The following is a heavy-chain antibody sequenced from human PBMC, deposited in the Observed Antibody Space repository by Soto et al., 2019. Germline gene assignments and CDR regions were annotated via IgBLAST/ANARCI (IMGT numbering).Heavy chain of an antibody. CDR1: GFTFSSYA. CDR3: AKVREDSGYCNFCYFDY. V-gene: IGHV3-23*01. Sequence: GGSLRLSCAASGFTFSSYAMSWVRQAPGKGLEWVSAISGSGGSTYYADSVKGRFTISRDNSKNTRYLQMNSLRAEDTAVYYCAKVREDSGYCNFCYFDYWGQGTLVTVSS. CDR2: ISGSGGST. J-gene: IGHJ4*02. D-gene: IGHD5-12*01.